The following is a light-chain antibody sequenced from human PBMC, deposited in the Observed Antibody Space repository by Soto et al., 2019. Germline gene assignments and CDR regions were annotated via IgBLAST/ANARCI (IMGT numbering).Light chain of an antibody. Sequence: QPVLTQPASVSASPGQSITISCTGASNDIGSSDYVSWYQQHPGKAPKLIIYGVSNRPSGTSDRFSGSKSGNTASLTISGLQAEDEADYYCSSSTRSSTLVFGGGTKLTVL. CDR2: GVS. J-gene: IGLJ2*01. CDR1: SNDIGSSDY. CDR3: SSSTRSSTLV. V-gene: IGLV2-14*01.